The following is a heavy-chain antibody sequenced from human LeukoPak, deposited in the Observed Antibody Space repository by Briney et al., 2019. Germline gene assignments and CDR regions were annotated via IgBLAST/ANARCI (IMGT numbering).Heavy chain of an antibody. CDR2: IVVGSGNT. J-gene: IGHJ4*02. D-gene: IGHD3-3*01. Sequence: SVKVSCKASGFTFTSSAMQWVRQARGQRLEWIGWIVVGSGNTNYAQKFQERVTITRDMSTSTAYMELSSLRSEDTAVYYCAAIDGKYDFWSGYYTGGSGYFDYWGQGTLVTVSS. V-gene: IGHV1-58*02. CDR1: GFTFTSSA. CDR3: AAIDGKYDFWSGYYTGGSGYFDY.